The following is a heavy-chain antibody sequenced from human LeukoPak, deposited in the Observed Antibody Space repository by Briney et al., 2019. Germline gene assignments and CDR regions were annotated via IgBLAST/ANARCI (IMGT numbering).Heavy chain of an antibody. V-gene: IGHV1-69*01. CDR2: IIPIFGTA. J-gene: IGHJ5*02. CDR1: GGTFSSYA. D-gene: IGHD3-16*01. CDR3: ARVLGEWLENWFDP. Sequence: SVKVSCKASGGTFSSYAISWVRQAPGQGLEWMGGIIPIFGTANYAQKFQGRVTITADGSTSTAYMELSSLRSEDTAVYYCARVLGEWLENWFDPWGQGTLVTVSS.